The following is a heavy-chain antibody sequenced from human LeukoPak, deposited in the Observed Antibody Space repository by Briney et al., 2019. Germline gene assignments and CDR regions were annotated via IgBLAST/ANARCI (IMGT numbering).Heavy chain of an antibody. V-gene: IGHV3-74*01. CDR3: ARVRGGNGSSYAADAFDI. CDR1: GLTFSNYW. CDR2: IYNDGSST. J-gene: IGHJ3*02. Sequence: GGSLRLSCAVSGLTFSNYWMHWVRQAPGKGLVWVSRIYNDGSSTSYADSVKGRFTISRDNAKSTLYLQMNSLRAEDTAVYYCARVRGGNGSSYAADAFDIWGQGTMVTVSS. D-gene: IGHD1-26*01.